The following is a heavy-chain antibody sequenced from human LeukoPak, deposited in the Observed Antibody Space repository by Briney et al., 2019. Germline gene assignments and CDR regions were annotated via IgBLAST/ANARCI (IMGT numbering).Heavy chain of an antibody. D-gene: IGHD2-2*01. CDR3: ARRLTQYDCFDP. J-gene: IGHJ5*02. V-gene: IGHV6-1*01. Sequence: PSQTLSLTCAISGDIVSSNSVTWSWIRQSPSRGLEWLDRTYYRSTWYNDYAVSVRGRITVNPDTSKNQFSLHLNSVTPEDTAVYYCARRLTQYDCFDPWGQGILVTVSS. CDR2: TYYRSTWYN. CDR1: GDIVSSNSVT.